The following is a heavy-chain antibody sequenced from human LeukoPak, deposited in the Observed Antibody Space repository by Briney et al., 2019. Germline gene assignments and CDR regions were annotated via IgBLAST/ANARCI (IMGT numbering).Heavy chain of an antibody. CDR3: AKGTPRGIAAAGTDY. CDR2: ISFDGSNK. J-gene: IGHJ4*02. Sequence: GGSLRLSCAASGFTFSSDAMHWVRQAPGKGLEWVAVISFDGSNKYYADSVKGRFTISRDNSKNSLYLQMNSLRAEDTALYYCAKGTPRGIAAAGTDYWGQGTLVTVSS. CDR1: GFTFSSDA. D-gene: IGHD6-13*01. V-gene: IGHV3-30*04.